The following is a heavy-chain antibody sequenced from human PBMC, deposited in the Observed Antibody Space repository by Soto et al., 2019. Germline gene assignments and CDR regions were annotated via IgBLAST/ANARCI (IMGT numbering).Heavy chain of an antibody. J-gene: IGHJ6*03. CDR2: IYYSGTS. Sequence: SETLSLTCIVSGDSVGIRSHFWGWIRQPPGKGLEWIGTIYYSGTSYYSPSLKSRVTISVDTSKSQFSLKVTSVTAADTAVYYCARQGSVYHNYMDVWGKGTTVTVSS. CDR1: GDSVGIRSHF. V-gene: IGHV4-39*01. D-gene: IGHD3-10*01. CDR3: ARQGSVYHNYMDV.